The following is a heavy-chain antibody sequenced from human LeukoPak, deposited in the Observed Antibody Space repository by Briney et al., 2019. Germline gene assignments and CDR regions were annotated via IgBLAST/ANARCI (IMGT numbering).Heavy chain of an antibody. CDR1: GYSFSSYW. V-gene: IGHV5-51*01. D-gene: IGHD3-10*01. J-gene: IGHJ4*02. CDR3: ARRAYGSGSYYNEPFDY. CDR2: IYPGDSDT. Sequence: GESLKISCKGSGYSFSSYWIGWARQMPGKGLEWMGIIYPGDSDTRYSPSFQGQVTISADKSISTAYLQWSSLKASDTAMYYCARRAYGSGSYYNEPFDYWGQGTLVTVSS.